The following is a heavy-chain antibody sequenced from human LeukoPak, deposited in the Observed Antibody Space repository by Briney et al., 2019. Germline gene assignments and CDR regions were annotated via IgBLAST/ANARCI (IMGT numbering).Heavy chain of an antibody. V-gene: IGHV1-18*01. CDR2: ISAYNGNT. CDR3: ARSHYYGDYSPFDY. D-gene: IGHD4-17*01. J-gene: IGHJ4*02. Sequence: GASVEVSCKASGYTFTSYGISWVRQAPGQGLEWMGWISAYNGNTNYAQKLQGRVTMTTDTSTSTAYMELRSLRSDDTAVYYCARSHYYGDYSPFDYWGQGTLVTVSS. CDR1: GYTFTSYG.